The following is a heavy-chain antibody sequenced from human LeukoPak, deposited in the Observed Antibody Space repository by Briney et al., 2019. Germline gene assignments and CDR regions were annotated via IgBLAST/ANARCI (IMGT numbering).Heavy chain of an antibody. CDR3: ARSYCISISCRPHFDY. CDR1: GFTFSTYS. Sequence: GGSLRLSCAASGFTFSTYSMNWVRQAPGKGLEWVSSISSSSSYIYYADSVKGRLTISRDNAKYSLYLQMNSLRAEDTAVYYSARSYCISISCRPHFDYWGQGTLVTVSS. V-gene: IGHV3-21*01. CDR2: ISSSSSYI. J-gene: IGHJ4*02. D-gene: IGHD2-2*01.